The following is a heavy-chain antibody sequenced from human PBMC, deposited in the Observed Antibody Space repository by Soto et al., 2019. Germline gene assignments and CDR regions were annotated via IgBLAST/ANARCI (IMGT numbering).Heavy chain of an antibody. D-gene: IGHD6-13*01. CDR3: ASRPSYSSSWYRSYYGMDV. J-gene: IGHJ6*02. Sequence: SETLSLTCAVSGGSISSSNWWSWVRQPPGKGLERIGEIYHSGSTNYNPSLKSRVTISVDKSKNQFSLKLSSVTAADTAVYYCASRPSYSSSWYRSYYGMDVWGQGTTVTVSS. V-gene: IGHV4-4*02. CDR1: GGSISSSNW. CDR2: IYHSGST.